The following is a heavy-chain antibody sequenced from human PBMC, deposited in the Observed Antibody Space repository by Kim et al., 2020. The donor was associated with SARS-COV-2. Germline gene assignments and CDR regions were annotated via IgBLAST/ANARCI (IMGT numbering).Heavy chain of an antibody. Sequence: GGSLRLSCAASGFTFSDYYMTWIRQAPGKGLEWVSYISGSGTTKYHIDSVKGRFTISRDNAKKSLYLQMNSLRAEDTAVYYCARENWVYDDWGQGILVTVSS. CDR3: ARENWVYDD. CDR1: GFTFSDYY. D-gene: IGHD3-16*01. CDR2: ISGSGTTK. J-gene: IGHJ1*01. V-gene: IGHV3-11*01.